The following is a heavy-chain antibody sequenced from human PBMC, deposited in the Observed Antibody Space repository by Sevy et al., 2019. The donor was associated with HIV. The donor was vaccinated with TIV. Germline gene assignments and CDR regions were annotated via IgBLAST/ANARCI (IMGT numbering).Heavy chain of an antibody. Sequence: SETLSLTCAVYGGSFSGYYWIWIRQPPGKGLEWIGEINHSGSTKYNSSLKSRVNISVDTSKNQFSLKLSSVTAADTAVYHCARASLTRRDGYKLGNYFDYWGQGTLVTVSS. CDR1: GGSFSGYY. CDR3: ARASLTRRDGYKLGNYFDY. J-gene: IGHJ4*02. D-gene: IGHD5-18*01. CDR2: INHSGST. V-gene: IGHV4-34*01.